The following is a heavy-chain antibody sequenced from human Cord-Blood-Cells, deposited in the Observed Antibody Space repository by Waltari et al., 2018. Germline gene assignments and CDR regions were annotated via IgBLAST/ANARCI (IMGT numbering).Heavy chain of an antibody. Sequence: QVQLVQSGAEVQKPGSSVKVSCKASGGTFSSYAISWLRQPPGQGLEWMGGIIPIFGTANYEQKFQGRVTITADESTSTAYMELSSLRSEDTAVYYCAGQRYSSSWYAFDIWGQGTMVTVSS. V-gene: IGHV1-69*01. J-gene: IGHJ3*02. D-gene: IGHD6-13*01. CDR2: IIPIFGTA. CDR3: AGQRYSSSWYAFDI. CDR1: GGTFSSYA.